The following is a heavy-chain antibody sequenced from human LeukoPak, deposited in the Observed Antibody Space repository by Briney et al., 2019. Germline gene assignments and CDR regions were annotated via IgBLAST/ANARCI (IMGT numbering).Heavy chain of an antibody. V-gene: IGHV3-23*01. CDR2: ISGSGGST. D-gene: IGHD2-2*02. CDR1: GFTFDDYA. J-gene: IGHJ4*02. Sequence: PGRSLRLSCAASGFTFDDYAMHWVRQAPGKGLEWVSAISGSGGSTYYADSVKGRFTISRDNSKNTLYLQMNSLRAEDTAVYYCAKDYCSSTSCYRMEDYWGQGTLVTVSS. CDR3: AKDYCSSTSCYRMEDY.